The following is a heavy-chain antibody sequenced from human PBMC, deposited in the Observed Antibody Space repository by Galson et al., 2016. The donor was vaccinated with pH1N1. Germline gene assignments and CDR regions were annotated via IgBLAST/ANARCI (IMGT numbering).Heavy chain of an antibody. CDR1: GYSFKSYW. CDR2: IYPGDSDT. D-gene: IGHD1/OR15-1a*01. CDR3: ARRGINGTDF. Sequence: QSGAEVKKSGESLKISCKGSGYSFKSYWIAWVRQMPGKGLEWMGIIYPGDSDTRYSPSFLGQVIMSADKSISTAFLQWSSLNASDTAMYYCARRGINGTDFWGQGQWSPSPQ. J-gene: IGHJ3*01. V-gene: IGHV5-51*01.